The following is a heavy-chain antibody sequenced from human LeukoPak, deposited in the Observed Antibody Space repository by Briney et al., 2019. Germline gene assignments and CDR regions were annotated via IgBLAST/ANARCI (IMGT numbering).Heavy chain of an antibody. Sequence: GGSLRLSCAASGFTFSTYAMSWVRQAPGKGLEWVSAICGSDGSRYYDDSVKGRFTISRDNSKNKLYLQMNSLRGEDTAVYYCAKGGSPSCYSSSGYWGQGTLVTVSS. V-gene: IGHV3-23*01. D-gene: IGHD2-2*01. CDR3: AKGGSPSCYSSSGY. CDR1: GFTFSTYA. CDR2: ICGSDGSR. J-gene: IGHJ4*02.